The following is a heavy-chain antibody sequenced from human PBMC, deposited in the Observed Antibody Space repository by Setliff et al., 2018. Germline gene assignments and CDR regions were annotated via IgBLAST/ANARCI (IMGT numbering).Heavy chain of an antibody. J-gene: IGHJ4*02. CDR3: VRESARASTTTISKFDF. D-gene: IGHD4-4*01. CDR2: TYYRSKWFN. V-gene: IGHV6-1*01. CDR1: GDSVSNKYAT. Sequence: SQTLSLTCAISGDSVSNKYATWTWIRQSPSRGLEWLGRTYYRSKWFNDYAESVKSRISINPDTSKNQFSLQVNSVTPEDTAVYFCVRESARASTTTISKFDFWGQGTLVTVSS.